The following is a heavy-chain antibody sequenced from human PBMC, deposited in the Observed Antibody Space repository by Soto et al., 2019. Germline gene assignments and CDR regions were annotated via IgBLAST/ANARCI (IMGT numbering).Heavy chain of an antibody. V-gene: IGHV3-21*06. CDR2: ISSSSSYI. CDR1: GFTFSSYS. CDR3: ARCGRSYYGMDV. Sequence: EVQLVESGGGLVKPGGSLRLSCAASGFTFSSYSMNWVRQAPGKGLEWVSSISSSSSYIYYADSVKGRFTISRDNAKNALDLQMNSLSAEDPAVYYCARCGRSYYGMDVWGQGTTVTISS. J-gene: IGHJ6*02.